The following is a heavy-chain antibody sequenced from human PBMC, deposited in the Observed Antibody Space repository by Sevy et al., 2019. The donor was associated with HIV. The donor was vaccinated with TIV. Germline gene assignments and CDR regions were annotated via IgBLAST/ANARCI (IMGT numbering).Heavy chain of an antibody. CDR1: GFTFGGSA. D-gene: IGHD2-21*02. CDR2: IRSKANNYAT. CDR3: TRLGGTVVTPYYAMDV. Sequence: GGSLRLSCAASGFTFGGSAMHWVRQASGKGLEWVGRIRSKANNYATATAALVKGRFTISRDDSKNTAYLQMNSLKTEDTAVYYCTRLGGTVVTPYYAMDVWGQGTTVTVSS. V-gene: IGHV3-73*01. J-gene: IGHJ6*02.